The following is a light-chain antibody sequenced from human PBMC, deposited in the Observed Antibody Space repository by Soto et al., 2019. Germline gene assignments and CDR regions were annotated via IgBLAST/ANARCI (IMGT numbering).Light chain of an antibody. CDR1: QDITNY. CDR2: DAS. J-gene: IGKJ4*01. V-gene: IGKV1-33*01. Sequence: DIQMTQSPSSLSASVGDRVTITCQASQDITNYLNWYQQKPGKAPRLLIYDASKLETGVPSRFSGSGSGTDFIFTISSLQAEDIATYYCQQYESFPLTFGGGTKVEI. CDR3: QQYESFPLT.